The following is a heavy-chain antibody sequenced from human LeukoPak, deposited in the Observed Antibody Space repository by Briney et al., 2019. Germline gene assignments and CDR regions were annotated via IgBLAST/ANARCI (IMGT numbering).Heavy chain of an antibody. CDR1: GGSISSYY. J-gene: IGHJ4*02. CDR2: IYTSGST. Sequence: PSETLSLTCTVSGGSISSYYWSWIRQPPGKGLEWIGRIYTSGSTNYNPSLKSRVTMSVDTSKNQFSLKLSSVTAADTAVYYCARGTMVRGVIWGFDYWGQGTLVTVSS. CDR3: ARGTMVRGVIWGFDY. V-gene: IGHV4-4*07. D-gene: IGHD3-10*01.